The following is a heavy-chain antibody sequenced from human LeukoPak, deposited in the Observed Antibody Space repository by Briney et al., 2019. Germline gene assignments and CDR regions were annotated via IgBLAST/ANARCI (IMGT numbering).Heavy chain of an antibody. Sequence: SETLSLTCTVSGGSISSYYWSWIRQPPGKGLEWIGYIYYSGSTNYNPSLKSRVTISVDTSKNQFSLKLSSVTAADTAVYFCARRAYSAAYWKHFDYWGQGTLVTVSS. J-gene: IGHJ4*02. CDR2: IYYSGST. CDR1: GGSISSYY. V-gene: IGHV4-59*08. D-gene: IGHD1-1*01. CDR3: ARRAYSAAYWKHFDY.